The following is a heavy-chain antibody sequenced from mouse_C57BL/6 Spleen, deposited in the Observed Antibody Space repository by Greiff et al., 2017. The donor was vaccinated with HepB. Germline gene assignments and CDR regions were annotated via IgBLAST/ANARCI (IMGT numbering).Heavy chain of an antibody. CDR2: IYPGDGDT. Sequence: VKLMESGPELVKPGASVKISCKASGYAFSSSWMNWVKQRPGKGLEWIGRIYPGDGDTNYNGKFKGKATLTADKSSSTAYMQLSSLTSEDSAVYFCARSPPTVVGVDYWGQGTTLTVSS. D-gene: IGHD1-1*01. CDR1: GYAFSSSW. J-gene: IGHJ2*01. CDR3: ARSPPTVVGVDY. V-gene: IGHV1-82*01.